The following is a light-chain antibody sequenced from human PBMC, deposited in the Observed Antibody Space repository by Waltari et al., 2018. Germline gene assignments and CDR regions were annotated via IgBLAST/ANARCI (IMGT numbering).Light chain of an antibody. V-gene: IGKV1-33*01. CDR2: DAS. J-gene: IGKJ2*01. CDR3: QHYNNLPYT. CDR1: KNIRKN. Sequence: IQLTHSPSSLSAFIGDRVTITCRASKNIRKNLSWYQERPGKAPKLLFYDASNLETGVPARFSGTGSGTDFSLTISSLQPEDSATYYCQHYNNLPYTFSRGTKLQIK.